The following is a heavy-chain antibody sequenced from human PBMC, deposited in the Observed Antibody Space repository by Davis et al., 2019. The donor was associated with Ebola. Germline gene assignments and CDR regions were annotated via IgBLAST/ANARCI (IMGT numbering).Heavy chain of an antibody. J-gene: IGHJ4*02. CDR1: GFTFSSYA. D-gene: IGHD5-12*01. Sequence: GESLKISCAASGFTFSSYAMHWVRQAPGKGLEWVAVISYDGSTKSYADSVKGRFTISRDNSKNTLFLQMNSLRAEDTAVYYCARGVVATITPFDYWGQGTLVTVSS. CDR2: ISYDGSTK. CDR3: ARGVVATITPFDY. V-gene: IGHV3-30-3*01.